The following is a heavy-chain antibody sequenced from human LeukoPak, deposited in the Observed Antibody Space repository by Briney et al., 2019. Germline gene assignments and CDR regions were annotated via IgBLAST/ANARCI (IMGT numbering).Heavy chain of an antibody. CDR3: ARDLLNPNYYDSTSYYKEGY. V-gene: IGHV4-39*07. CDR2: IYYSGST. Sequence: PSETLSLTCTVSGGSISSSSYYWGWIRQPPGKGLEWIGSIYYSGSTYYNPSLKSRVTISVDTSKNQFSLKLSSVTAADTAVYYCARDLLNPNYYDSTSYYKEGYWGQGTLVTVSS. D-gene: IGHD3-22*01. CDR1: GGSISSSSYY. J-gene: IGHJ4*02.